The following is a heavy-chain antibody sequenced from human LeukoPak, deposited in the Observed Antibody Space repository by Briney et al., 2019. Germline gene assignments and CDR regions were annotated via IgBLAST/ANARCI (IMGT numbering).Heavy chain of an antibody. CDR3: AREAGCSCASCEIDF. CDR2: INPNSGDT. CDR1: GYTFTGYY. J-gene: IGHJ4*02. V-gene: IGHV1-2*02. Sequence: ASVKVSCKASGYTFTGYYMHWVRQAPGQGLEWMGWINPNSGDTHYAQKFQGRVNMTRDTSISTAYMGLSRLRSDDTAVYYCAREAGCSCASCEIDFWGQGALVTVSS. D-gene: IGHD2-2*01.